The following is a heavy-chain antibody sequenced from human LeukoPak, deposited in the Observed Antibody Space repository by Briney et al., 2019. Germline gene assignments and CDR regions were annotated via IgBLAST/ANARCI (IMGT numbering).Heavy chain of an antibody. D-gene: IGHD3-10*01. J-gene: IGHJ6*03. CDR3: ARDSAYYYYYMDV. CDR2: IYTSGST. Sequence: SETLSLTCTVSGGSISSSSYYWGWIRQPAGKGLEWIGRIYTSGSTNYNPSLKSRVTMSVDTSKNQFSLKLSSVTAADTAVYYCARDSAYYYYYMDVWGKGTTVTVSS. CDR1: GGSISSSSYY. V-gene: IGHV4-61*02.